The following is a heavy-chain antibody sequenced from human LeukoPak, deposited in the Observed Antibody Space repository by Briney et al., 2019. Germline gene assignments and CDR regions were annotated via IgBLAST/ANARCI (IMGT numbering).Heavy chain of an antibody. CDR3: VKDFGRVRGTPDS. V-gene: IGHV3-64D*06. J-gene: IGHJ4*02. Sequence: GGSLRLSCSASGFVFSIYTMYWVRQTPRKGPEYVSTISGSGNGFSIYYADSVKGRFTISGDDSKSILYLQMNGLRSEDTAVYYCVKDFGRVRGTPDSWGQGTLVTVSS. D-gene: IGHD3-16*01. CDR1: GFVFSIYT. CDR2: ISGSGNGFSI.